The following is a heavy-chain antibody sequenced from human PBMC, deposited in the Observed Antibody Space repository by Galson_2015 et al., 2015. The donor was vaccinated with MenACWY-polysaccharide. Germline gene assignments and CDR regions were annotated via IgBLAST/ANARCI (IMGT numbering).Heavy chain of an antibody. CDR2: LYNNGKS. CDR1: GASITNSY. CDR3: ARDKGGSYWTFDF. V-gene: IGHV4-59*01. Sequence: ETLSLTCSVSGASITNSYWSWLRQPPGKGLEWIGYLYNNGKSHYNPSLKGRVSITVDTSKNQFSLKLKSVTAADTAVYYCARDKGGSYWTFDFWGQGALVTVSS. D-gene: IGHD1-1*01. J-gene: IGHJ4*02.